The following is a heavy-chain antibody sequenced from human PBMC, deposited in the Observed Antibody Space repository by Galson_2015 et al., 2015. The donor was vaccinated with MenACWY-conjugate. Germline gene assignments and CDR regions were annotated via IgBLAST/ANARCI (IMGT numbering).Heavy chain of an antibody. J-gene: IGHJ4*02. Sequence: SLRLSCAASGFTFSTYSMNWVRQAPGKGLEWVVVIWSAGRNQYYADSVKGRFTISRDNSKNTLHLQLNSLRAEDTAVYYCVREGFCSDDTCSFYDYWGQGTLVTVSS. CDR2: IWSAGRNQ. CDR1: GFTFSTYS. D-gene: IGHD2-15*01. CDR3: VREGFCSDDTCSFYDY. V-gene: IGHV3-33*08.